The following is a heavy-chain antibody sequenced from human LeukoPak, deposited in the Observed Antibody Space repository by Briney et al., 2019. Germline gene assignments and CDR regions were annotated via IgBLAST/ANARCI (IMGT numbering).Heavy chain of an antibody. Sequence: ASVKVSCKASGYTFTSYAMHWVRQAPGQRLEGMGWSNAGNGNTKYSQEFQGRVTMTTDTSTTTVYMELRSLRSDDTAVYYCASDHLSIAATGMRYWGQGTLVTVSS. CDR2: SNAGNGNT. CDR1: GYTFTSYA. J-gene: IGHJ4*02. D-gene: IGHD6-13*01. CDR3: ASDHLSIAATGMRY. V-gene: IGHV1-3*02.